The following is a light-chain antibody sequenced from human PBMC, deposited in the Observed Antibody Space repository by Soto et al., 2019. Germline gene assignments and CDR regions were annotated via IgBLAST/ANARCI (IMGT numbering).Light chain of an antibody. J-gene: IGKJ1*01. V-gene: IGKV2-28*01. CDR2: MGS. CDR1: QSLLHNNGYNY. Sequence: DIVMTQSPLSLPVTPGEPASISCRSSQSLLHNNGYNYLDWYLQKPGQSPQLLMSMGSNRASGVPDRFSGSGSGADFTLTISSVETGDVGVYYGMQALQTPLTFGQGTKVDIK. CDR3: MQALQTPLT.